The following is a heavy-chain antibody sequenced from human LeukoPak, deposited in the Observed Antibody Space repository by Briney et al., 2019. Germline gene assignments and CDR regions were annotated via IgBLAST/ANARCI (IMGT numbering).Heavy chain of an antibody. Sequence: SVKVSCKASGGTFSSYAISWVRQAPGQGLEWMGRIIPIFGIANHAQKFQGRVTITADKSTSTAYMELSSLRSEDTAVYYCARGEEMAPTGFDYWGQGTLVTVSS. CDR3: ARGEEMAPTGFDY. CDR1: GGTFSSYA. CDR2: IIPIFGIA. D-gene: IGHD5-24*01. V-gene: IGHV1-69*04. J-gene: IGHJ4*02.